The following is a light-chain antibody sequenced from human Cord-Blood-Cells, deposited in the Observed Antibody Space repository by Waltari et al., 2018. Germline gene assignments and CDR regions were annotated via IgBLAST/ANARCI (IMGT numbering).Light chain of an antibody. CDR2: IND. CDR3: AAWDDSLNGWV. CDR1: SSHIGSNT. Sequence: QSVLPQQPSASGTPGQRAAISFSGSSSHIGSNTVTWYQHPPGTAPTLLIYINDQRPSGVPDRFSGSKSGTSASLAISGLQSEDEADYYCAAWDDSLNGWVFGGGTKLTVL. J-gene: IGLJ3*02. V-gene: IGLV1-44*01.